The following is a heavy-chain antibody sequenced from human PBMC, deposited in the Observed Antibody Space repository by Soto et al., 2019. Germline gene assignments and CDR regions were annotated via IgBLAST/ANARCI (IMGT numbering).Heavy chain of an antibody. V-gene: IGHV4-61*01. CDR1: GGSVSSGSYY. J-gene: IGHJ5*02. Sequence: SETPSLTCTVSGGSVSSGSYYWSWIRQPPGKGLEWIGYIYYSGSTNYNPSLKSRVTISVDTSKNQFSLKLSSVTAADTAVYYCAREVGIAAAGTNWFDPWGQGTLVTVSS. D-gene: IGHD6-13*01. CDR2: IYYSGST. CDR3: AREVGIAAAGTNWFDP.